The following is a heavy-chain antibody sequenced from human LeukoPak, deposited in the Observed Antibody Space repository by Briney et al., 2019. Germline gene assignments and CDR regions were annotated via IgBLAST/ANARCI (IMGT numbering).Heavy chain of an antibody. Sequence: SVKVSCKASGGTFSSYAISWVRQAPGQGLEWMGRIIPILGIANYAQKFQGRVTITADKSTSTAYMELSSLRSEDTAVYSCARSSSVFGVVGYFDYWGQGTLVTVSS. CDR2: IIPILGIA. CDR3: ARSSSVFGVVGYFDY. D-gene: IGHD3-3*01. J-gene: IGHJ4*02. CDR1: GGTFSSYA. V-gene: IGHV1-69*04.